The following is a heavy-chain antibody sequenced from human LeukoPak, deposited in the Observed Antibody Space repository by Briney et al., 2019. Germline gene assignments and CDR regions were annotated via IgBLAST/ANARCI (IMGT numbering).Heavy chain of an antibody. J-gene: IGHJ4*02. D-gene: IGHD6-13*01. Sequence: QPRKSVERFVVADSSGSSGSPYYTPSLKSRVTISVDTSKNQFSLKLSSVTAADTAVYYCARGRTLTSSSWYVNYWGQGTLVTVSS. V-gene: IGHV4-31*02. CDR2: ADSSGSSGSP. CDR3: ARGRTLTSSSWYVNY.